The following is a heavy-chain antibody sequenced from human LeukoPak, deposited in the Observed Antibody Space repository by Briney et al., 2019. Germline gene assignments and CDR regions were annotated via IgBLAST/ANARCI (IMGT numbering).Heavy chain of an antibody. CDR3: GRDHYWGPDTFTGYSPHDDYCSMDV. J-gene: IGHJ6*04. Sequence: GGSLRLSCAASGFTFSSYSMSWIRQAPGKGLEWVSYISSSSSYTNYADSVKGRFTISRDNSKNSLYLQMNSLRAEDTAVYYCGRDHYWGPDTFTGYSPHDDYCSMDVWGKGTKVTVSS. D-gene: IGHD3-9*01. V-gene: IGHV3-11*06. CDR1: GFTFSSYS. CDR2: ISSSSSYT.